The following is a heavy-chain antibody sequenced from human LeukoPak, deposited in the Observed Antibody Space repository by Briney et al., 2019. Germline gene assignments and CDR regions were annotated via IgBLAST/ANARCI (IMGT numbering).Heavy chain of an antibody. CDR2: IYPAYSDT. CDR1: GYIFTSYW. Sequence: GEALKISCKGSGYIFTSYWIAWVRQMPGKGLEWMGIIYPAYSDTRYSPSFQGQVTISADKSVSTAYLQWSSLKASDTAMYYCATHNGYSYGFNYYYMDVWGKGTTVTVS. CDR3: ATHNGYSYGFNYYYMDV. D-gene: IGHD5-18*01. V-gene: IGHV5-51*01. J-gene: IGHJ6*03.